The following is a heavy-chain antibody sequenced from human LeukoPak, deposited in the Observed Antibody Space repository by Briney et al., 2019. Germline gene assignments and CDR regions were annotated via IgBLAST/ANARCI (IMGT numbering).Heavy chain of an antibody. CDR2: ISYDGGNK. V-gene: IGHV3-30-3*01. CDR1: GFTFSSYA. J-gene: IGHJ4*02. Sequence: GGSLRLSCAASGFTFSSYAMHWVRQAPGKGLEWVAVISYDGGNKYYADSVKGRFTISRDNSKNTLYLQMNSLRAEDTAVYYCARDSRNYGDYWGQGTLVTVSS. CDR3: ARDSRNYGDY.